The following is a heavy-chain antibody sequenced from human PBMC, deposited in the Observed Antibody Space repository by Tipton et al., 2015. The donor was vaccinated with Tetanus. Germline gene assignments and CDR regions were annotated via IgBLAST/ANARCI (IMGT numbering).Heavy chain of an antibody. CDR1: GGSLRSGDYQ. J-gene: IGHJ4*02. CDR2: ISPSGRT. CDR3: VRANYEFPKKVPVDY. D-gene: IGHD4/OR15-4a*01. Sequence: TLSLTCSVSGGSLRSGDYQWNWIRQPPGKGLEWLAYISPSGRTNSNYSLKSRITISQDKSKTQLSLRLTSVTAADTAVYYCVRANYEFPKKVPVDYWGPGSLVIVSS. V-gene: IGHV4-61*08.